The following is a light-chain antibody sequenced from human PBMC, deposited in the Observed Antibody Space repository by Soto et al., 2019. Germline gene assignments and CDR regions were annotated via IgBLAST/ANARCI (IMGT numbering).Light chain of an antibody. V-gene: IGLV1-40*01. CDR3: QSYDSSLSGYV. J-gene: IGLJ1*01. CDR2: ENN. Sequence: QSVLPQPPSVSEAPGQRGTISCTGSSSNIGAGYEAHWYQQVPGTAPKLLIYENNNRPSGVPDRFSGSKSGTSASLAITGLQAEDEAEYYCQSYDSSLSGYVFGTGTKLTVL. CDR1: SSNIGAGYE.